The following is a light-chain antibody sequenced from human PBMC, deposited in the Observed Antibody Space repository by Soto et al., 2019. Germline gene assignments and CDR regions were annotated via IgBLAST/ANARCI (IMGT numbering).Light chain of an antibody. CDR1: QSVSSY. J-gene: IGKJ1*01. CDR3: QQRSNLWT. CDR2: DAS. V-gene: IGKV3-11*01. Sequence: EIVLTQSPATLSLSPGERATLSCRASQSVSSYLAWYQQKPGQAPRLLIYDASTRATGIPARFSGSGSGTDFTLTISSLEPEDVAVYYCQQRSNLWTFGQGTKVEIK.